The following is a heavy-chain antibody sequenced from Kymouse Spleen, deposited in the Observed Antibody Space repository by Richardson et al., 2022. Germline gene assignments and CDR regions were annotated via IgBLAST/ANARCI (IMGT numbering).Heavy chain of an antibody. J-gene: IGHJ5*02. CDR3: ARYQLLWFGELLDWFDP. Sequence: QVQLQQWGAGLLKPSETLSLTCAVYGGSFSGYYWSWIRQPPGKGLEWIGEINHSGSTNYNPSLKSRVTISVDTSKNQFSLKLSSVTAADTAVYYCARYQLLWFGELLDWFDPWGQGTLVTVSS. V-gene: IGHV4-34*01. CDR1: GGSFSGYY. D-gene: IGHD3-10*01. CDR2: INHSGST.